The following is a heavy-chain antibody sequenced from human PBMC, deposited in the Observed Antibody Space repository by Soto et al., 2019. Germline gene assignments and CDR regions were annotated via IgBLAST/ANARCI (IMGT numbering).Heavy chain of an antibody. Sequence: EVQLVESEGGLVKPGGSLRLSCVDSGFTFSSYSMNWISQAPGKGLEWVSSISSSSSPIFYADSLKGRFTIFRDNAKSSLYLQMNSLRAEDTAVYYCVRGGRGYTRDDVFDIWGQGTMVTVSS. D-gene: IGHD2-2*02. CDR2: ISSSSSPI. J-gene: IGHJ3*02. CDR1: GFTFSSYS. CDR3: VRGGRGYTRDDVFDI. V-gene: IGHV3-21*06.